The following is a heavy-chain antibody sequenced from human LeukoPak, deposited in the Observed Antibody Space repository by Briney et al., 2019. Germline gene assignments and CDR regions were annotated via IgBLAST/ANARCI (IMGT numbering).Heavy chain of an antibody. V-gene: IGHV4-61*02. J-gene: IGHJ4*02. Sequence: SETLSLTCAVSGGSISSGGYYWSWIRQPAGKGLEWIGRIYTSGSTNYNPSLKSRVTMSVDTSKNQFSLNLSSVTAADTAFYYCARETTGLARYFDYWGQGTLVTVSS. CDR3: ARETTGLARYFDY. CDR1: GGSISSGGYY. CDR2: IYTSGST. D-gene: IGHD4-11*01.